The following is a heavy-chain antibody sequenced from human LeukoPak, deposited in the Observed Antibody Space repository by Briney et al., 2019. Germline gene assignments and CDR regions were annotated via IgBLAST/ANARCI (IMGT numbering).Heavy chain of an antibody. CDR2: MNPNSGNT. V-gene: IGHV1-8*01. CDR1: GYTFTSYD. Sequence: ASVKVSCKAFGYTFTSYDINWVRQATGQGLEWMGWMNPNSGNTGYIQKFQGRVTLTRNTAISTAYMELSSLTSEDTAVYYCARVVPAADAFDIWGQGTMVTVSS. D-gene: IGHD2-2*01. J-gene: IGHJ3*02. CDR3: ARVVPAADAFDI.